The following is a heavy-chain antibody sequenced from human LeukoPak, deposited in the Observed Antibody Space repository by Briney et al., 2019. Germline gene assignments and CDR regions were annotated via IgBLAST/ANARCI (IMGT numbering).Heavy chain of an antibody. Sequence: SETLSLTCTVSGGSISSYYWSWIRQPPGKGLEWIGYIYYSGSTNYNPSLKSRVTISVDTSKSQFSLKLSSVTAADTAVYYCARETQLAYMDVWGKGTTVTISS. CDR1: GGSISSYY. D-gene: IGHD5-18*01. J-gene: IGHJ6*03. CDR2: IYYSGST. CDR3: ARETQLAYMDV. V-gene: IGHV4-59*01.